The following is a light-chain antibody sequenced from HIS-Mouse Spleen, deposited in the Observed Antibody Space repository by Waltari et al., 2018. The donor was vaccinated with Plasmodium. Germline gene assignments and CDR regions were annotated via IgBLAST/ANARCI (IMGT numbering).Light chain of an antibody. V-gene: IGLV1-51*01. Sequence: QSVLTQPPSVSAAPGQKVTISCSGSSSNIGTNSASWYQQLPGTAPKLLLYDNNKRPSGIPDRFSGSKSGTSATLGITGLQTGDEADYYCGTWDSSLSAGVVFGGGTKLTVL. CDR2: DNN. CDR1: SSNIGTNS. CDR3: GTWDSSLSAGVV. J-gene: IGLJ2*01.